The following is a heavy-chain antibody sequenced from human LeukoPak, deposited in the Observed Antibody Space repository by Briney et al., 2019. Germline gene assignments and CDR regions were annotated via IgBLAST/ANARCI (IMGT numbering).Heavy chain of an antibody. CDR1: GGSISSGDYY. D-gene: IGHD5-12*01. CDR2: IYYSGST. V-gene: IGHV4-30-4*01. CDR3: ASAPRYDYYFDY. Sequence: SETLSLTCTVSGGSISSGDYYWSWLRQPPGKGLEWIGYIYYSGSTYYNPSLKSRVTISVDTSKNQFSLKLSSVTAADTAVYYCASAPRYDYYFDYWGQGTLVTVSS. J-gene: IGHJ4*02.